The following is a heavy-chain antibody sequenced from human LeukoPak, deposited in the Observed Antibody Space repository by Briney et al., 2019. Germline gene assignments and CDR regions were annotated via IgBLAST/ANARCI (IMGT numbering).Heavy chain of an antibody. CDR3: AKDSIAGGFGD. D-gene: IGHD3-10*01. V-gene: IGHV3-9*03. CDR1: GFTFDDYA. J-gene: IGHJ4*02. CDR2: ISWNSGSI. Sequence: GGSLRLSCAASGFTFDDYAMHWVRQAPGKGLEWVSGISWNSGSIGYADSVKGRFTISRDNAKNSLYLQMNSLRAEDMALYYCAKDSIAGGFGDWGQGTLVTVSS.